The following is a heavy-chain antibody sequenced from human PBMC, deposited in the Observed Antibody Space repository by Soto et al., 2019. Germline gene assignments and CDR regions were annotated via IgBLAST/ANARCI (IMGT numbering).Heavy chain of an antibody. J-gene: IGHJ4*02. D-gene: IGHD2-2*02. CDR2: ISAYNGNT. Sequence: ASVKVSCKASGYTFTSYGISWVRQAPGQGLEWMGWISAYNGNTNYAQKLQGRVTMTTDTSTSTAYMELRSLRSDDTAVYYCARDCSSTSCHNNFDYWGQGTLVTVSS. CDR3: ARDCSSTSCHNNFDY. CDR1: GYTFTSYG. V-gene: IGHV1-18*01.